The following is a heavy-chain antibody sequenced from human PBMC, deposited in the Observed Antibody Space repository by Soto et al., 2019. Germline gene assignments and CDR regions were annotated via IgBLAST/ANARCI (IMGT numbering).Heavy chain of an antibody. CDR1: GFTFSSYA. CDR3: ARDRCGGDCFLHYYYGMDV. Sequence: QVQLVESGGGVVQPGRSLRLSCAASGFTFSSYAMHWVRQAPGKGLEWVAVISYDGSNKYYADSVKGRFTISRDNSKNTLYLQMNSLRAEDTAVYYCARDRCGGDCFLHYYYGMDVWGQGTTVTVSS. CDR2: ISYDGSNK. D-gene: IGHD2-21*02. V-gene: IGHV3-30-3*01. J-gene: IGHJ6*02.